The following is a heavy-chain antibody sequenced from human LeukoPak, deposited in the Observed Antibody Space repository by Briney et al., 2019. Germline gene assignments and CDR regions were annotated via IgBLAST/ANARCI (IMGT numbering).Heavy chain of an antibody. D-gene: IGHD3-3*01. CDR3: ARDNYDFWSGYYTLDY. J-gene: IGHJ4*02. CDR1: GFTFSSYW. V-gene: IGHV3-7*01. Sequence: GGSLRLSCAASGFTFSSYWMSWVRQAPGKGLVWVANIKQDGSEKYYVDSVKGRFTISRDNAKNSLYLQMNSLRAEDTAVYYCARDNYDFWSGYYTLDYWGQGTLVTVSS. CDR2: IKQDGSEK.